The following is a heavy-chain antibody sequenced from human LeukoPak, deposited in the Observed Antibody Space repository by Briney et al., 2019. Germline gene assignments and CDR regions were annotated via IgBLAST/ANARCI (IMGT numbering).Heavy chain of an antibody. J-gene: IGHJ4*02. CDR3: ARDSFDSSGYYGLG. V-gene: IGHV1-69*04. CDR1: GGTFGSYA. CDR2: IIPILGIA. D-gene: IGHD3-22*01. Sequence: SVKVSCKASGGTFGSYAIIWVRQAPGQGLEWMGRIIPILGIANYAQKFQGRVTITADKSTSTAYMELSSLRSEDTAVYYCARDSFDSSGYYGLGWGQGTLVTVSS.